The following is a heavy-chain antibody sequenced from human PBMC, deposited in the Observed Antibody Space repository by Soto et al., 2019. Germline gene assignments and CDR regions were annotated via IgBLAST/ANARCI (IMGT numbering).Heavy chain of an antibody. J-gene: IGHJ4*02. Sequence: QVQLQESGPGLVKPSETLSLTCTVSGGSISSYYWSWIRQPPGQGLEWIGYIYYSGSTNYNPSLTRRVTISLDTSKTHFSLKLSSVTAADTAVYYCARHPTVTEYYFVSWGQGTLFTVSS. V-gene: IGHV4-59*08. CDR1: GGSISSYY. CDR2: IYYSGST. D-gene: IGHD4-17*01. CDR3: ARHPTVTEYYFVS.